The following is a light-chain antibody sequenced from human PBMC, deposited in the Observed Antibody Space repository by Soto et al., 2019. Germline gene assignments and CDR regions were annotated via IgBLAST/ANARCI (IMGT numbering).Light chain of an antibody. CDR1: QSVLYSSNNKNY. CDR2: WAS. CDR3: QHYYNTPRA. Sequence: DIVMTQSPDSLAVSLGERATINCKSSQSVLYSSNNKNYLAWYQQKPGQPPKLLIYWASTRESGVPDRFSGSGSGTDFTPTISTLQAEDVAVYYFQHYYNTPRAFGPGTKVGIK. V-gene: IGKV4-1*01. J-gene: IGKJ3*01.